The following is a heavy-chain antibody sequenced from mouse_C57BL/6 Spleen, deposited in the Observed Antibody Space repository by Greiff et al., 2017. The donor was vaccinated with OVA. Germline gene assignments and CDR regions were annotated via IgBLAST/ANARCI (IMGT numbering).Heavy chain of an antibody. Sequence: QVQLKESGAELVRPGASVTLSCKASGYTFTDYEMHWVKQTPVHGLEWIGAIDPETGGTAYNQKFKGKAILTADKSSSTAYMELRSLTSEDSAVYYCTRWAYYGSSHWYFDVWGTGTTVTVSS. CDR2: IDPETGGT. J-gene: IGHJ1*03. V-gene: IGHV1-15*01. CDR3: TRWAYYGSSHWYFDV. CDR1: GYTFTDYE. D-gene: IGHD1-1*01.